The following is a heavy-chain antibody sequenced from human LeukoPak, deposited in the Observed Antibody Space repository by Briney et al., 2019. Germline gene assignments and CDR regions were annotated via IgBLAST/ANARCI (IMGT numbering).Heavy chain of an antibody. Sequence: ASVKVSCKASGGTFSSYTISWVRQAPGQGLEWMGRIIPILGIANYAQKFQGRVTITADKSTSTAYMELSSLRSEGTAVYYCARGNGIFGVVSDYWGQGTLVTVSS. J-gene: IGHJ4*02. V-gene: IGHV1-69*02. CDR3: ARGNGIFGVVSDY. CDR2: IIPILGIA. CDR1: GGTFSSYT. D-gene: IGHD3-3*01.